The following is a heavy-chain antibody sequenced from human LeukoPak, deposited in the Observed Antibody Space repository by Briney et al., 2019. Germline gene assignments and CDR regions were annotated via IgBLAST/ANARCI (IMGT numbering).Heavy chain of an antibody. D-gene: IGHD2-2*02. V-gene: IGHV5-51*01. CDR3: ARSQLGYCSSTSCYRQYYYYMDV. CDR2: IYPGDSDT. J-gene: IGHJ6*03. CDR1: GYSFTSYW. Sequence: GESLKISCKGSGYSFTSYWIGWLRQMPGKGLEWMGIIYPGDSDTRYSPSFQGQVTISADKSISTAYLQWSSLKASDTAMYYCARSQLGYCSSTSCYRQYYYYMDVWGKGTTVTVSS.